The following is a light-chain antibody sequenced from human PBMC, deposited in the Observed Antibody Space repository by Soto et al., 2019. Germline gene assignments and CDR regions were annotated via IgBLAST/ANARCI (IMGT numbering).Light chain of an antibody. J-gene: IGLJ2*01. CDR3: SSYTSSSTVV. V-gene: IGLV2-14*03. CDR2: DVS. CDR1: SSDVGGYNY. Sequence: QSALTQPASVSGSPGQSITISCTGTSSDVGGYNYVSWYQHHPGKAPKLMIYDVSNRPSGVSNRFSGSKSGNTASLTISGLQAEGEADYYCSSYTSSSTVVFGGGTKLTVL.